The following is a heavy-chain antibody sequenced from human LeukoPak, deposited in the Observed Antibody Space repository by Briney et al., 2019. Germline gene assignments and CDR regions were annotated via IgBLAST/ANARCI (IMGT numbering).Heavy chain of an antibody. V-gene: IGHV1-69*04. Sequence: GASVKVSCKASGGTFSSYAISWVRQAPGQGLEWMGRIIPILGIANYAQKFQGRVTITADKSTSTAYIELSSLRSEDTAVYYCARGGTTVVTHYYYYYGMDVWGQGTTVTVSS. J-gene: IGHJ6*02. CDR2: IIPILGIA. CDR3: ARGGTTVVTHYYYYYGMDV. CDR1: GGTFSSYA. D-gene: IGHD4-23*01.